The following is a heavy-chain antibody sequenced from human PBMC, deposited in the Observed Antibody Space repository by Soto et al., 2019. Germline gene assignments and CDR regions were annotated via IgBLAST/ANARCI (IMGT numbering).Heavy chain of an antibody. J-gene: IGHJ5*02. CDR2: ISGSGDST. V-gene: IGHV3-23*01. D-gene: IGHD6-19*01. CDR3: AKDPQSSGWSYNWFDP. Sequence: QPGGSLRLSCAASGFTFSSYAMSWVRQTPGKGLEWVSTISGSGDSTYYADSVKGRFTISRDNSRNTLYLQMNSLRAEDTAVYYCAKDPQSSGWSYNWFDPWGQGTLVTVSS. CDR1: GFTFSSYA.